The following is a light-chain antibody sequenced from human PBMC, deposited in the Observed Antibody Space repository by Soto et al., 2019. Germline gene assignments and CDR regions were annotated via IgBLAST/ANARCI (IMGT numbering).Light chain of an antibody. V-gene: IGLV2-14*03. CDR2: DVN. CDR1: SSDIGAYNF. CDR3: TSLTTSTTMI. J-gene: IGLJ2*01. Sequence: QSALTQPASVSGSPGQSITISCTGTSSDIGAYNFVSWYQQHPGKAPKLMLYDVNIRPSGVSNRFSGSKSGNTASLTISGLQAEDEADYYFTSLTTSTTMIFGGGTKVTVL.